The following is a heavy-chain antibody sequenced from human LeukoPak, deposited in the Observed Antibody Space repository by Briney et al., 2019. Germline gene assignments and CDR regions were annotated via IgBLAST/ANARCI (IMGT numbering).Heavy chain of an antibody. CDR2: INPNSGGT. CDR1: GYTFAGYY. D-gene: IGHD4-17*01. J-gene: IGHJ3*02. V-gene: IGHV1-2*02. Sequence: ASVKVSCTASGYTFAGYYMHWVRQAPGQGLEWMGWINPNSGGTNYAQKFQGRVTMTRDTSISTAYMELSRLRSDDTAVYYCARDYNDYGDSDAFDIWGQGTMVTVSS. CDR3: ARDYNDYGDSDAFDI.